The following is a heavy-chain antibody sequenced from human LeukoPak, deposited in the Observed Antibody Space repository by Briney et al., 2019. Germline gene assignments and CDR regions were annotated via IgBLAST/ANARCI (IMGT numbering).Heavy chain of an antibody. CDR3: ARGAIAARGAFDI. CDR1: GGTFSSYA. J-gene: IGHJ3*02. CDR2: IIPIFGTA. D-gene: IGHD6-6*01. Sequence: SVKVSCKASGGTFSSYAISWVRQAPGQGLEWMGGIIPIFGTANYAQKFQGRVTITTDESTSTAYMELSSLRSEDTAVYYSARGAIAARGAFDIWGQGTMVTVSS. V-gene: IGHV1-69*05.